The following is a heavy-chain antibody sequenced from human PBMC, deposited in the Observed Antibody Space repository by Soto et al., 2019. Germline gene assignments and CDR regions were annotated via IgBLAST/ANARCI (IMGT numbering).Heavy chain of an antibody. J-gene: IGHJ3*02. Sequence: SESLSLAALGFTFSRYALCWVREATGTGLEWVSVIGGSGGSTYYADSVKGRFTNSGDNSKNTLYLQMNSLRAEDTAVYYCAMDIVVVPAVASDAFDIWGQGTMVTVSS. V-gene: IGHV3-23*01. CDR3: AMDIVVVPAVASDAFDI. CDR2: IGGSGGST. D-gene: IGHD2-2*03. CDR1: GFTFSRYA.